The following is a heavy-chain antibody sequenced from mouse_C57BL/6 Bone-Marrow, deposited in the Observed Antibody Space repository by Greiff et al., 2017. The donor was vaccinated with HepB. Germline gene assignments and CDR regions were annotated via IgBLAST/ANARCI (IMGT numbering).Heavy chain of an antibody. V-gene: IGHV5-4*01. CDR1: GFTFSSYA. CDR2: ISDGGSYT. Sequence: EVQLVESGGGLVKPGGSLKLFCAASGFTFSSYAMSWVRQTPEKRLEWVATISDGGSYTYYPDNVKGRFTISRDNAKNNLYLQMSHLKSEDTAMYYCAREDYGSSRYFDVWGTGTTVTVSS. CDR3: AREDYGSSRYFDV. J-gene: IGHJ1*03. D-gene: IGHD1-1*01.